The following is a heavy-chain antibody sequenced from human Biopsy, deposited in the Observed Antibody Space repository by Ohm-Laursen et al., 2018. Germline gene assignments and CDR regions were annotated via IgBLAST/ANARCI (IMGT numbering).Heavy chain of an antibody. J-gene: IGHJ6*02. CDR2: INHSGRT. Sequence: GTLSLTWSVYGGSFSGYYWSWIRQPPGKGLEWIGEINHSGRTNYNPSLKSRVTISVATSKNQFPLKLRSVTAADTAVYYCGRGVDYYDPYHYYALDVWGQGTTATVSS. CDR1: GGSFSGYY. V-gene: IGHV4-34*01. D-gene: IGHD3-22*01. CDR3: GRGVDYYDPYHYYALDV.